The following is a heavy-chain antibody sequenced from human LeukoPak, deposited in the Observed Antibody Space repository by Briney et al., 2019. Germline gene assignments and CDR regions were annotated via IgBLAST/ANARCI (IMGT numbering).Heavy chain of an antibody. D-gene: IGHD6-19*01. Sequence: GSLRLSCAASGFTFTNYNMNWVRQAPGKGLEWVSYISSSSSTIYYAGSVKGRFTISRDNSKNTLYLQMNSLRAEDTAVYYCARDRIGYSSGWYPDYYGMDVWGQGTTVTVSS. J-gene: IGHJ6*02. V-gene: IGHV3-48*01. CDR1: GFTFTNYN. CDR3: ARDRIGYSSGWYPDYYGMDV. CDR2: ISSSSSTI.